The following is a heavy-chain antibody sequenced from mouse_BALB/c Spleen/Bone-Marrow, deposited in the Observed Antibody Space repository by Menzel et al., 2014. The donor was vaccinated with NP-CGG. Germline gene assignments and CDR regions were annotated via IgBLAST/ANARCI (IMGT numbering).Heavy chain of an antibody. Sequence: QVQLQQSGAELARPGASVKMSCKASGYTFTSYTMHWVKQKPGQGLEWIGYINPSSSYTNYNQKFKDKATLTADKSSSTAYMQLSSLTSEDSAVYYCARSLRWYFDVWGAGTTVTVSS. D-gene: IGHD1-1*01. CDR1: GYTFTSYT. CDR2: INPSSSYT. CDR3: ARSLRWYFDV. J-gene: IGHJ1*01. V-gene: IGHV1-4*01.